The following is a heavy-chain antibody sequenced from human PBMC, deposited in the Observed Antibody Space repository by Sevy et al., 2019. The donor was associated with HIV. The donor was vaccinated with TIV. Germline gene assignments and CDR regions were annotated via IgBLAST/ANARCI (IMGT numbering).Heavy chain of an antibody. CDR3: ARKAIAVNYYYGMDV. V-gene: IGHV3-11*06. D-gene: IGHD6-19*01. J-gene: IGHJ6*02. CDR1: GFTFSDYY. CDR2: ISSSSSYT. Sequence: GGSLRLSCAASGFTFSDYYMSWILQAPGKGLEWVSYISSSSSYTNYADSVKGRFTISRDNAKNSLYLQMNSLRAEDTAVYYCARKAIAVNYYYGMDVWGQGTTVTVSS.